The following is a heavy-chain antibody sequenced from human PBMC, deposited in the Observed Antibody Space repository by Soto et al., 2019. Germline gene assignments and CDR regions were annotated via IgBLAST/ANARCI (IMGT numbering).Heavy chain of an antibody. CDR3: ARIKWGLDYYNGMDV. CDR1: GYSVSGYF. Sequence: ASVKVSFKASGYSVSGYFIQWVRQAPGQGLEWVAWINPKSAATNYAKKFQGRVSLTWDTSFSTAYMELTRLRPDDTAVYYCARIKWGLDYYNGMDVWGQGTTVTVSS. D-gene: IGHD1-26*01. V-gene: IGHV1-2*02. CDR2: INPKSAAT. J-gene: IGHJ6*02.